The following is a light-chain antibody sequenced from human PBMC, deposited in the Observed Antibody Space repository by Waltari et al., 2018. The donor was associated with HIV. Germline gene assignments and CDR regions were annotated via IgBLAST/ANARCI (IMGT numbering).Light chain of an antibody. J-gene: IGLJ3*02. CDR2: DNN. CDR1: TSNIRNDY. Sequence: QSVLTQPPSVSAAPGQKVTISCPGSTSNIRNDYVSCYQHVPGAAPRLLIYDNNKRPSGIPDRFSGSRSGTSATLGITGLQTGDEAHYYCGTWDRSLSAAVFGGGTKLTVL. V-gene: IGLV1-51*01. CDR3: GTWDRSLSAAV.